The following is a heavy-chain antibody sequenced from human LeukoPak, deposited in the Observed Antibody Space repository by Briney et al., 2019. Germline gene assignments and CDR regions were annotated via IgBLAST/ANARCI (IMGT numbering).Heavy chain of an antibody. CDR1: GFTFSSCA. CDR3: ARVSYYDSSGYYFLSYVDY. J-gene: IGHJ4*02. D-gene: IGHD3-22*01. V-gene: IGHV3-23*01. CDR2: ISNNGGYT. Sequence: GGSMRLSCATSGFTFSSCAMSWVRQAPGKGLEWVSAISNNGGYTYYADSVQGRFTISRDNSKNTLYLQMNSLGAEDTAVYYCARVSYYDSSGYYFLSYVDYWGQGTLVTVSS.